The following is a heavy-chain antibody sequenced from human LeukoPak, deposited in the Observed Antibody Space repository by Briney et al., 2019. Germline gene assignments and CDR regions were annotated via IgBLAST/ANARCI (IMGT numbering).Heavy chain of an antibody. CDR2: IYSVCST. Sequence: GSLRLSCAASGFTVSSNYMSLVRQAPGKGLEWVSVIYSVCSTYYANSVKDSFTIYRDNSKNTLYLKMNSLRDEDTAVYYCAREVSSSWYGAGNWYFDLWGRGTLVTVSS. CDR3: AREVSSSWYGAGNWYFDL. CDR1: GFTVSSNY. J-gene: IGHJ2*01. V-gene: IGHV3-66*01. D-gene: IGHD6-13*01.